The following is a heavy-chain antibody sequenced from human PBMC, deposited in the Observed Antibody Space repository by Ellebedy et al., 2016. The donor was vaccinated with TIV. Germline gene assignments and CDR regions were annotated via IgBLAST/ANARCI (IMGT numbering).Heavy chain of an antibody. CDR2: IIPILGIA. J-gene: IGHJ4*02. D-gene: IGHD6-13*01. V-gene: IGHV1-69*10. Sequence: ASVKVSCKASGGTFSSYAISWVRQAPGQGLEWMGGIIPILGIANYAQKFQGRVTITADKSTSTAYMELSSLRSEDTAVYYCARGYSSSWYNRVFDYWGQGTLVTVSS. CDR1: GGTFSSYA. CDR3: ARGYSSSWYNRVFDY.